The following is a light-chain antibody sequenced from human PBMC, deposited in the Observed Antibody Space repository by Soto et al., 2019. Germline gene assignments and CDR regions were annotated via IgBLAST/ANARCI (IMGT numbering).Light chain of an antibody. Sequence: QSVLTQPASVSGSPGQSITISCTGTRGDVGGYNYVSWYQQLPGKAPKLMIYDVSDRPSGVSNRFSASKSGNTASLTISGLQAEDEADYYCSSYRSSSTLYVFGTGTKLTVL. J-gene: IGLJ1*01. V-gene: IGLV2-14*03. CDR1: RGDVGGYNY. CDR2: DVS. CDR3: SSYRSSSTLYV.